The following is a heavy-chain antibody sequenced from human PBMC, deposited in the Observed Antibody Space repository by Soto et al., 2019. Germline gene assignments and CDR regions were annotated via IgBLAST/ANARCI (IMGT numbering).Heavy chain of an antibody. CDR3: ARGPYRNTYNWFDS. CDR2: ISSSSSYI. V-gene: IGHV3-21*01. J-gene: IGHJ5*02. Sequence: GGSLRLSCAASGFTFSSYSMNWVRQAPGKGLEWVSSISSSSSYIYYADSVKGRFTISRDNAKSSLYLQMNSLGVEDTAVYYCARGPYRNTYNWFDSWGQGTLVTVSS. CDR1: GFTFSSYS. D-gene: IGHD5-12*01.